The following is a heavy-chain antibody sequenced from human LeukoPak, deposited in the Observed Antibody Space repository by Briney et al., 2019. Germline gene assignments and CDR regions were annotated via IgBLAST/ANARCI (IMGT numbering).Heavy chain of an antibody. J-gene: IGHJ5*02. D-gene: IGHD4-23*01. Sequence: SETLSLTCTVSGGSISSSSYYWGWIRQPPGKGLEWIGSIYHSGSTYYNPSLKSRVTISVDTSKNQFSLKLSSVTAADTAVYYCARDRGNPRDQRGGFDPWGQGTLVTVSS. CDR2: IYHSGST. CDR3: ARDRGNPRDQRGGFDP. CDR1: GGSISSSSYY. V-gene: IGHV4-39*07.